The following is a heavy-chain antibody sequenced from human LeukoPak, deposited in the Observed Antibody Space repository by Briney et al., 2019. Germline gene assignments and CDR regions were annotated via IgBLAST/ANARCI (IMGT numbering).Heavy chain of an antibody. CDR1: GGTFSSYA. J-gene: IGHJ6*04. D-gene: IGHD3-9*01. CDR3: QKAAYDILTHYYYYGMDV. Sequence: SVKDSCKASGGTFSSYAISWVRQAPGHGLEWMGGIIPIFGTANSAPKFQGRITITADKSTSTAYMELSSLRSEDTAVFFKQKAAYDILTHYYYYGMDVWGKGTTVTVSS. CDR2: IIPIFGTA. V-gene: IGHV1-69*06.